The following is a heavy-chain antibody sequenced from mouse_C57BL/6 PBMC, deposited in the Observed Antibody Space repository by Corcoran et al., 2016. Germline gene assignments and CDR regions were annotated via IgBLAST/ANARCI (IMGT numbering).Heavy chain of an antibody. Sequence: EVQLQQSGPELVKPGASVKISCKASGYTFTDYYMNWVKQSHGKSLEWIGDINPNNGGTSYNQKFKGKATLTVDKSSSTAYMELRSLTSEDSAVYYCARSHDGWGYWGQGTTLTVSS. CDR1: GYTFTDYY. CDR2: INPNNGGT. D-gene: IGHD2-3*01. V-gene: IGHV1-26*01. J-gene: IGHJ2*01. CDR3: ARSHDGWGY.